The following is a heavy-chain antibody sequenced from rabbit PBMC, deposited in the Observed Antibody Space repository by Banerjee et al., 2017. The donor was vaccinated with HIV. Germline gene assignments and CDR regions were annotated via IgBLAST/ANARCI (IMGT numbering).Heavy chain of an antibody. D-gene: IGHD1-1*01. CDR1: GFDFSSSDY. CDR2: IDGGSSGFT. Sequence: QSLEESGGDLVKPGASLTLTCTASGFDFSSSDYMCWVRQAPGKGLEWISCIDGGSSGFTYSATWAKGRFTISKSSSTTGTLQMTSLTVADTATYFCARDLTSVIGWNFNLWGQGTLVTVS. J-gene: IGHJ4*01. V-gene: IGHV1S40*01. CDR3: ARDLTSVIGWNFNL.